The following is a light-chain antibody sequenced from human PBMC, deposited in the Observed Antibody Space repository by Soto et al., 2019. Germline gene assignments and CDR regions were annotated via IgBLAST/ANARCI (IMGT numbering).Light chain of an antibody. J-gene: IGLJ3*02. CDR3: SSYTNSNSWM. CDR2: DVT. V-gene: IGLV2-14*01. CDR1: SSDVGGYDH. Sequence: QSVLTQPASVSGSPGQSIAISCTGTSSDVGGYDHVSRYQQHPGKAPKLMIYDVTNRPSGVSNRFSGSKSGTTASLTISGLQAEDEADYYCSSYTNSNSWMFGGGTKLTVL.